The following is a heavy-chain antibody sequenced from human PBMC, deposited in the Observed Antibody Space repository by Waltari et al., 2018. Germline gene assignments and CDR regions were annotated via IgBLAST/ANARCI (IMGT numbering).Heavy chain of an antibody. CDR2: INHSGST. J-gene: IGHJ4*02. Sequence: QVQLQQWGAGLLKPSETLSLTCAVDVGSFSGYYWSWIRQPPGKGLEWIGEINHSGSTNYNPSLKSRVTISVDTSKNQFSLKLSSVTAADTAVYYCASGSSGSYYSPFDYWGQGTLVTVSS. CDR3: ASGSSGSYYSPFDY. CDR1: VGSFSGYY. V-gene: IGHV4-34*01. D-gene: IGHD1-26*01.